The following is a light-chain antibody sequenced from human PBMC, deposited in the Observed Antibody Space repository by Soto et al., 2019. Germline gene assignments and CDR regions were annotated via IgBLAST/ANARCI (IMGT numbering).Light chain of an antibody. CDR2: EVS. Sequence: QSALTQPASSSGSPGQSVTISCTGTISDVGAYNYVSWYQQHPGKAPKLMIYEVSKRPSGVPDRFSGSKSGNTASLTVSGLQAEDEADYYCSSYGGTRVFGTGTKV. V-gene: IGLV2-8*01. J-gene: IGLJ1*01. CDR1: ISDVGAYNY. CDR3: SSYGGTRV.